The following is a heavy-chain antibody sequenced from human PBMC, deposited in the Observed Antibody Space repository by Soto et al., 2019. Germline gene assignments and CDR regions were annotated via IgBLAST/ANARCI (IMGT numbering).Heavy chain of an antibody. CDR2: ISSSGSTI. D-gene: IGHD1-1*01. V-gene: IGHV3-48*03. Sequence: GGTLRLSCAASGFSCSSYEMNWVRQAPGKGLEWVSYISSSGSTIYYADSVKGRFTISRDNAKNSLYLQMNSLRAEDTAVYYCLRDLPPPRTTYFSYATLVWCQVTT. CDR3: LRDLPPPRTTYFSYATLV. J-gene: IGHJ6*02. CDR1: GFSCSSYE.